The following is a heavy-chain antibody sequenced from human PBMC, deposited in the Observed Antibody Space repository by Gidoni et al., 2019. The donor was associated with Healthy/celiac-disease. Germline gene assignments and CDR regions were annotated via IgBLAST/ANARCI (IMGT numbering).Heavy chain of an antibody. J-gene: IGHJ6*02. D-gene: IGHD2-21*01. CDR2: IYYSGST. V-gene: IGHV4-30-4*01. CDR3: ARDSEVEMVPRDYYYYYGMDV. CDR1: GGSISSGDYY. Sequence: QVQLQESGPGLVKPSQTLSLTCTVSGGSISSGDYYWSWIRQPPGKGLEWIGYIYYSGSTYYNPSLKSRVTISVDTSKNQFSLKLSSVTAADTAVYYCARDSEVEMVPRDYYYYYGMDVWGQGTTVTVSS.